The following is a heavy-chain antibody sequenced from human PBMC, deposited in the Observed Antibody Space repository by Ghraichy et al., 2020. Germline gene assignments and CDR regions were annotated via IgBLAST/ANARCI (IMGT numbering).Heavy chain of an antibody. V-gene: IGHV4-34*01. CDR2: IKDRGST. D-gene: IGHD2-21*01. Sequence: SETLSLTCAVYGGSFSGYYWSWIRQPPGKGLEWIGEIKDRGSTNYNPSLKSRVTMSVDTSKSQFSLKLTSVTAADTAVYYCANTPWTSLWFWAQGTLVTVS. J-gene: IGHJ4*02. CDR3: ANTPWTSLWF. CDR1: GGSFSGYY.